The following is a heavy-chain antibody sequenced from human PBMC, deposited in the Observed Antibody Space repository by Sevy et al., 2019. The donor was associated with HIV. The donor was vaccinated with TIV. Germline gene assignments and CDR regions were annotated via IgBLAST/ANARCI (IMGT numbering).Heavy chain of an antibody. CDR1: GGTFSSYA. V-gene: IGHV1-69*13. D-gene: IGHD3-9*01. Sequence: ASVKVSCKASGGTFSSYAISWVRQAPGQGLEWMGGIIPIFGTANYAQKFQGRVTITADESTSTAYMELSSLRSEDTAVYYCARSVILTGYLLYFDYWGQGTLVTVSS. CDR3: ARSVILTGYLLYFDY. CDR2: IIPIFGTA. J-gene: IGHJ4*02.